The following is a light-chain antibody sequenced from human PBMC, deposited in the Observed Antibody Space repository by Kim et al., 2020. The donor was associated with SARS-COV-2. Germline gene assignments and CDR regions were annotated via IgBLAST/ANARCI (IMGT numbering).Light chain of an antibody. CDR3: SSNTGSSTLL. V-gene: IGLV2-14*03. J-gene: IGLJ2*01. Sequence: ITTYCAGTSSDIGANNYVSWYQQRPGTAPKLMIYDVSQRPSGVSNRFSGSKYGSTASLTSSGLQAEDEAHYFCSSNTGSSTLLFGVGTQLTVL. CDR2: DVS. CDR1: SSDIGANNY.